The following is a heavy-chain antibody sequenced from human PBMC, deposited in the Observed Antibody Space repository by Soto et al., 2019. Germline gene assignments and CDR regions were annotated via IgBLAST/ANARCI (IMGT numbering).Heavy chain of an antibody. D-gene: IGHD2-2*02. CDR2: IIPILGIA. CDR3: AMEYCSSTSCYRDY. J-gene: IGHJ4*02. Sequence: QIQLVQSGAEVKKPGSSVKVSCKASGGTFSSYTISWVRQAPGQGREWMGRIIPILGIANYAQKFQGRVTITADKSTSTAYMEMSSLRSEDTAVYYCAMEYCSSTSCYRDYWGQGTLVTVSS. CDR1: GGTFSSYT. V-gene: IGHV1-69*02.